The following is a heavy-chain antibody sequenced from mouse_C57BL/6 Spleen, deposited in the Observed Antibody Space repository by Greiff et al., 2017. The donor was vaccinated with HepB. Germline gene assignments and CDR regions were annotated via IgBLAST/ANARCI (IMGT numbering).Heavy chain of an antibody. J-gene: IGHJ1*03. CDR2: INPSNGGT. CDR1: GYTFTSYW. V-gene: IGHV1-53*01. CDR3: ARGSTTVPSYFDV. D-gene: IGHD1-1*01. Sequence: QVQLQQPGTELVKPGASVKLSCKASGYTFTSYWMHWVKQRPGQGLEWIGNINPSNGGTNYNQKFKGKATLTVDKSSSTAYMQLSSLTSADSAVYYCARGSTTVPSYFDVWGTGTTVTVSS.